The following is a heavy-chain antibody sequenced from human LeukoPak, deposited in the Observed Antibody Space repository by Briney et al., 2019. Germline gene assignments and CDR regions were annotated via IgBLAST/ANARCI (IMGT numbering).Heavy chain of an antibody. CDR3: AKGWRSLANWFDP. CDR2: IYTSGST. J-gene: IGHJ5*02. V-gene: IGHV4-61*02. D-gene: IGHD2-15*01. CDR1: GGSISSGNYY. Sequence: SQTLSLTCTVSGGSISSGNYYWTWIRQPAGKGLEWIGRIYTSGSTNYNPSLKSRVSISINTSKNQFSVKLSSVTAADTAVYYCAKGWRSLANWFDPWGQGTLVTVSS.